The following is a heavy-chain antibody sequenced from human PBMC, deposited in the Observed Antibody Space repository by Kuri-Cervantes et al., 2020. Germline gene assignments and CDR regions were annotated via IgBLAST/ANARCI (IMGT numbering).Heavy chain of an antibody. CDR2: ISTAGGST. CDR1: GFTFSSYA. V-gene: IGHV3-23*01. D-gene: IGHD5-24*01. J-gene: IGHJ1*01. Sequence: GESLKISCAASGFTFSSYAMTWVRQSSVKGLEWVSTISTAGGSTYYTDSVKGRFSISRENAKNSLYLQMNSLRAGDTAVYYCAKERAAVRGARQDGFQHWGQGTLVTVSS. CDR3: AKERAAVRGARQDGFQH.